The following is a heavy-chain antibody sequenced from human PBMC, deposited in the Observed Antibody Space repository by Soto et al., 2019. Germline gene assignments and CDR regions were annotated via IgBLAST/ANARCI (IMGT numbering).Heavy chain of an antibody. V-gene: IGHV3-30*18. CDR1: GFTFSSYG. CDR2: ISYDGSNK. CDR3: AKDGLRLGELSLLSYCYYYGMDV. D-gene: IGHD3-16*02. Sequence: PGGSLRLSCAASGFTFSSYGMHWVRQAPGKGLEWVAVISYDGSNKYYADSVKGRFTISRDNSKNTLYLQMNSLRAEDTAVYYCAKDGLRLGELSLLSYCYYYGMDVWGQGTSVTVSS. J-gene: IGHJ6*02.